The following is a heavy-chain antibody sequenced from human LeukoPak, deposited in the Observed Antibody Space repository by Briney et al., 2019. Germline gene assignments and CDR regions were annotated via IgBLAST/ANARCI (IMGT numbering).Heavy chain of an antibody. V-gene: IGHV4-34*01. D-gene: IGHD4-17*01. CDR1: GGSFSGYY. Sequence: SETLSLTCAVYGGSFSGYYWSWIRQPPGKGPEWIGEINHSGSTNYNPSLKSRVTISVDTSKNQFSLKLSSVTAADTAVYYCARGYGDYGHFDYWGQGTLVTVSS. CDR3: ARGYGDYGHFDY. CDR2: INHSGST. J-gene: IGHJ4*02.